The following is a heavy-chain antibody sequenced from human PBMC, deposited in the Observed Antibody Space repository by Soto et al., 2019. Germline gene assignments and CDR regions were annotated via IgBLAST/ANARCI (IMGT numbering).Heavy chain of an antibody. CDR1: GYTFTSYA. Sequence: ASVKVSCKASGYTFTSYAMHWVRQAPGQGLEWMGWINAGNGNTKYSQKFQGRVTITRDTSASTAYMELSSLRSEDTAVYYCARGLGLYYYDYSGQGTLVTGSS. CDR3: ARGLGLYYYDY. D-gene: IGHD1-26*01. J-gene: IGHJ4*02. V-gene: IGHV1-3*01. CDR2: INAGNGNT.